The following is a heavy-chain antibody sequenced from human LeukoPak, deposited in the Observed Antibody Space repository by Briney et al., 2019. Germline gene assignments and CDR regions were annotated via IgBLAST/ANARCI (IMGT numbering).Heavy chain of an antibody. Sequence: ASVKVSCRASGYTFTSYSLNWVRQAPGQGLERMGWISAYNGNTNYAQKLQGRVTMTTDTSTSTAYMELRSLRSDDTAVYYCARDGCGGSCYSRFDYWGQGTLVTVSS. V-gene: IGHV1-18*01. D-gene: IGHD2-15*01. CDR3: ARDGCGGSCYSRFDY. CDR1: GYTFTSYS. CDR2: ISAYNGNT. J-gene: IGHJ4*02.